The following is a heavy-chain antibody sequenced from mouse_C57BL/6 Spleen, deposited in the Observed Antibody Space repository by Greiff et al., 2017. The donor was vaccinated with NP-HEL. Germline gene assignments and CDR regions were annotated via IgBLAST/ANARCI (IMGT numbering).Heavy chain of an antibody. D-gene: IGHD2-1*01. J-gene: IGHJ2*01. Sequence: EVQLQQSGPELVKPGASVKISCKASGYSFTGYYMNWVKQSPEKSLEWIGEINPSTGGTTYNQKFKAKATLTVDKSSSTAYMQLKSLTSEDSAVYYGARYGNYGGYWGQGTTLTVSS. CDR3: ARYGNYGGY. CDR1: GYSFTGYY. CDR2: INPSTGGT. V-gene: IGHV1-42*01.